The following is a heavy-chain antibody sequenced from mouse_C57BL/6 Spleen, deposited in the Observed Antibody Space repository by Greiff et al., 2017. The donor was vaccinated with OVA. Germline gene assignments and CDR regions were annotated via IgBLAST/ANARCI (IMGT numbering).Heavy chain of an antibody. V-gene: IGHV1-9*01. Sequence: QVQLQQSGAELMKPGASVKLSCKATGYTFTGYWIEWVKQRPGHGLEWIGEILPGSGSTHYNEKFKGKATFTADTSSNTAYMQLSSLTTEDSAIVDCARKQSNYVGYFGDWGQGTTLAVAS. CDR3: ARKQSNYVGYFGD. CDR1: GYTFTGYW. J-gene: IGHJ2*01. D-gene: IGHD2-5*01. CDR2: ILPGSGST.